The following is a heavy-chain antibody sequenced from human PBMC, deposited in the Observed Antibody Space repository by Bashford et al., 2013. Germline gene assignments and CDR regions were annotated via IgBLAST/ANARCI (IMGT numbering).Heavy chain of an antibody. J-gene: IGHJ4*02. Sequence: GSLRLSCAASGFTFSSYAMSWVRQAPGKGLEWVSAIVGSGTTTYYADSVKGRFTISRDNSKSTLFLEMNSLRVEDTAVYYCATGQRRDIGSTFDYVGPGNPGHRLL. CDR2: IVGSGTTT. D-gene: IGHD1-26*01. V-gene: IGHV3-23*01. CDR3: ATGQRRDIGSTFDY. CDR1: GFTFSSYA.